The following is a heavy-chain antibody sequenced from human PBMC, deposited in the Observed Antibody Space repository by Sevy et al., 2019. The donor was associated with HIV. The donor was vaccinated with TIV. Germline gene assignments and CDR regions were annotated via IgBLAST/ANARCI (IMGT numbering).Heavy chain of an antibody. CDR3: ARGPPDGSYDYFDY. D-gene: IGHD1-26*01. Sequence: GGSLRLSCAASEFTFSSYNMNWVRQAPWKGLEWVSSISGSSNYIYYAESVKGRFRISRDNVKDTLYLQMNSLRADDTAVYYCARGPPDGSYDYFDYWGQGTLVTVSS. J-gene: IGHJ4*02. CDR1: EFTFSSYN. V-gene: IGHV3-21*06. CDR2: ISGSSNYI.